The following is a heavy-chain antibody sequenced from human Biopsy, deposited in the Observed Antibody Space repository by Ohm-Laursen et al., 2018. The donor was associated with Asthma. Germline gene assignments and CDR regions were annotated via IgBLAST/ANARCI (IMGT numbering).Heavy chain of an antibody. J-gene: IGHJ4*02. CDR3: ARGDSSGWSHYYFDY. V-gene: IGHV3-53*01. Sequence: SLRLSCAATGFTFSTYGMHRVRQAPGKGLEWVSVIYSGGTSDTADSVRGRFTISRDFYKNTLYLQMDSLRAEDTAVYYCARGDSSGWSHYYFDYWGQGTLVTVSS. CDR1: GFTFSTYG. CDR2: IYSGGTS. D-gene: IGHD6-19*01.